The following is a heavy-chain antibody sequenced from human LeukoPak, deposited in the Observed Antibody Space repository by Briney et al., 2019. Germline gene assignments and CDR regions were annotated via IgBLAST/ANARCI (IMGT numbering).Heavy chain of an antibody. CDR2: ISGSGGST. CDR1: GFTFSSYG. CDR3: AKDRGIVVPAAGDFDY. Sequence: PGGSLRLSCAASGFTFSSYGMSWVRQAPGKGLEWVSAISGSGGSTYYADSVKGRFTISRDNSKNTLYLQMNSLRAEDTAVYYCAKDRGIVVPAAGDFDYWGQGTLVTVSS. D-gene: IGHD2-2*01. V-gene: IGHV3-23*01. J-gene: IGHJ4*02.